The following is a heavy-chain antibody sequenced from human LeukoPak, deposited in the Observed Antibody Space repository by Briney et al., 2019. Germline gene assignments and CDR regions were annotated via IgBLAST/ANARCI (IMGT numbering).Heavy chain of an antibody. J-gene: IGHJ6*02. Sequence: ASVKVSCKASGYTFTGYYSHWVRQAPGQGLEWVGRINPNSGGTNYAQKFQGRVTMTRDTSISTAYMELSRLRSDDTAVYYCARDGWVIQLWSPDYYYYGMDVWGQGTTVTVSS. CDR3: ARDGWVIQLWSPDYYYYGMDV. D-gene: IGHD5-18*01. V-gene: IGHV1-2*06. CDR1: GYTFTGYY. CDR2: INPNSGGT.